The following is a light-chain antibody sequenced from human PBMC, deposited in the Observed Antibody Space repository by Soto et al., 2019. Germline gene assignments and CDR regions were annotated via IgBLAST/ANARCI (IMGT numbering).Light chain of an antibody. CDR2: GAS. J-gene: IGKJ3*01. CDR3: QQYGSSPPT. Sequence: EIVLTQSPGTLSLSPGERATLSCRASQSVSSSYSAWYQQKPGQAPRLLIYGASSRAAGVPDRFSGSGSGTDFILTISRLEPEDFEVYYCQQYGSSPPTFGPGTKVDIK. CDR1: QSVSSSY. V-gene: IGKV3-20*01.